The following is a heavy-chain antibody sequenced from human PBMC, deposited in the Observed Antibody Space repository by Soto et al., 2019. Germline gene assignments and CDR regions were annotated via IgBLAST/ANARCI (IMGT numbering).Heavy chain of an antibody. CDR2: ISAYNGNT. Sequence: EASVKVSCKASGYTFTGYYMHWVRQAPGQGLEWMGRISAYNGNTNYAQKLQGRVTMTTDTSTSTAYMELRSLRSDDTAVYYCAREAPYYDILTGYPFWGQGTLVTVSS. CDR3: AREAPYYDILTGYPF. D-gene: IGHD3-9*01. V-gene: IGHV1-18*04. J-gene: IGHJ4*02. CDR1: GYTFTGYY.